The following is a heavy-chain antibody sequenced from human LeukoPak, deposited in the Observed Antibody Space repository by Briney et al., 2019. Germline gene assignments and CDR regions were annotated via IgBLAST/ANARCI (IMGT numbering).Heavy chain of an antibody. CDR3: AKGKGSEGSGSYYYHLVY. D-gene: IGHD3-10*01. Sequence: GGSLRLSCAASGFTFSSDATSWGRPAPGEGLEWVSAISGSGGSTYYADSVKGRFTISRDNSKNTLYLQMSSLRAEDTAVYYCAKGKGSEGSGSYYYHLVYWGEGALVTVSS. J-gene: IGHJ4*02. V-gene: IGHV3-23*01. CDR2: ISGSGGST. CDR1: GFTFSSDA.